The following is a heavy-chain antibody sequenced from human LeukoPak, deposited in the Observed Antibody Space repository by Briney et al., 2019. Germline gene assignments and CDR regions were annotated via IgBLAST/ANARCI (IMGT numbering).Heavy chain of an antibody. D-gene: IGHD4-11*01. Sequence: SETLSLTCTVSGGSISSYYWSWIRQPPGKGLEWIGDIYYSGSTNYNPSLKSRVTISVDTSKNQFSLKLSSVAAADTAVYYCARVAYSNYVGYAYRYFDLWGRGTLVTVSS. CDR1: GGSISSYY. CDR3: ARVAYSNYVGYAYRYFDL. CDR2: IYYSGST. J-gene: IGHJ2*01. V-gene: IGHV4-59*01.